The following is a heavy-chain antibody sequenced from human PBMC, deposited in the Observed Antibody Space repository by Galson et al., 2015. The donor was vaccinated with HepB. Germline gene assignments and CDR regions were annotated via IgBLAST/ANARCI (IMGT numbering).Heavy chain of an antibody. CDR2: FDPEDGET. J-gene: IGHJ4*02. CDR3: ATWGQLWGGGSGSYSAY. D-gene: IGHD3-10*01. V-gene: IGHV1-24*01. CDR1: GYTLTELS. Sequence: SVKVSCTVSGYTLTELSMHWVRQAPGKGLEWMGGFDPEDGETIYAQKFQGRVTMTEDTSTDTAYLELSSLRSEDTAVYYCATWGQLWGGGSGSYSAYWGQGTLVTVSS.